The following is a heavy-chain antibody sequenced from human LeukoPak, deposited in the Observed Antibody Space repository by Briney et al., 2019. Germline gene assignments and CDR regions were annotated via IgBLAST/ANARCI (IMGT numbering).Heavy chain of an antibody. CDR1: GYTLTSYG. D-gene: IGHD3-3*01. CDR2: ISTYNGNT. CDR3: ARDGYPRYYDFDL. J-gene: IGHJ4*02. V-gene: IGHV1-18*01. Sequence: ASVKVSCKASGYTLTSYGIRWVRQAPGQGLAWMGWISTYNGNTNYAQKLQGRVTMTTDTSTSTPYMELRSLRSDDTAFYYCARDGYPRYYDFDLWGQGTPVTVSS.